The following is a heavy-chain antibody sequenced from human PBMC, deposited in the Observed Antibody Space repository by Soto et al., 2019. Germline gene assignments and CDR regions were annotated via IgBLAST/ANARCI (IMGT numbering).Heavy chain of an antibody. D-gene: IGHD5-18*01. V-gene: IGHV4-59*01. J-gene: IGHJ6*03. CDR2: IYYSGST. Sequence: QVQLQESGPGLVKPSETLSLTCTVSGGSISSYYWSWIRQPPGKGLEWIGYIYYSGSTNYNPSLKSRVTISIDTSKNQFSLKLSSVTAADTAVYYCASSGYSYGYYYYYYMDVWGKGTTVTVSS. CDR3: ASSGYSYGYYYYYYMDV. CDR1: GGSISSYY.